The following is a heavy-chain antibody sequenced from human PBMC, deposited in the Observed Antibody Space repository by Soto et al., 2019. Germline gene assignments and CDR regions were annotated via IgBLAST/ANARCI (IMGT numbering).Heavy chain of an antibody. CDR2: IIPIFGTA. CDR1: GGTFSSSA. V-gene: IGHV1-69*13. CDR3: ARVLGAAAGIDY. Sequence: ASVKVSCKASGGTFSSSAISWVRQAPGQGLEWMGGIIPIFGTANYAQKFQGRVTITADESTSTAYMELSSLRSEDTAVYYCARVLGAAAGIDYWGQGTLVTVSS. J-gene: IGHJ4*02. D-gene: IGHD6-13*01.